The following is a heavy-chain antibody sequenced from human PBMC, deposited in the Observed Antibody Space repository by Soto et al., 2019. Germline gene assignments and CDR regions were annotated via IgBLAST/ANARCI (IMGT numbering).Heavy chain of an antibody. CDR1: GFLFSEYG. CDR3: AKDGRRSPPGI. D-gene: IGHD1-26*01. J-gene: IGHJ4*02. V-gene: IGHV3-23*01. CDR2: ISSGGGSTT. Sequence: DVHMLESGGDLVQPGGSLRLSCIGSGFLFSEYGMHWVRQAPGKGLEWVSVISSGGGSTTDYADSVRGRFSVFRDNSKNTVFLQMNSLRVEDTAIYSCAKDGRRSPPGIRGQGTLVTVSS.